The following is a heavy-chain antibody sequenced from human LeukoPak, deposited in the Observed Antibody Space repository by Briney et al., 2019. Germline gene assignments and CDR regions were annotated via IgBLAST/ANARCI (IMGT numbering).Heavy chain of an antibody. Sequence: ASVRVSCKASGYPFIGHFLNWVRQAPGQALEWMGNIDTTTGNPRYAQDFTGRFVFSLDTSVSTAYLQITSLKADDTAAYYCVRGTTTPGMDYWGQGTQVTVSS. CDR1: GYPFIGHF. V-gene: IGHV7-4-1*02. J-gene: IGHJ4*02. D-gene: IGHD1-1*01. CDR3: VRGTTTPGMDY. CDR2: IDTTTGNP.